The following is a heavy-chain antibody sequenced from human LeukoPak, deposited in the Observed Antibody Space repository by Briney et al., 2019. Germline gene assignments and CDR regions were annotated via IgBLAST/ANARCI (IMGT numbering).Heavy chain of an antibody. V-gene: IGHV1-69*05. CDR1: GGTFSRYG. CDR3: ATEGQTYYFDN. J-gene: IGHJ4*02. CDR2: IIPLFGTA. Sequence: SVKVSCKASGGTFSRYGISWVRQAPGQGLEWLGGIIPLFGTANYAQKFQGRVTITTDESTSTAYMELNSLRSQDTALYYCATEGQTYYFDNWGQGTLVAVSS.